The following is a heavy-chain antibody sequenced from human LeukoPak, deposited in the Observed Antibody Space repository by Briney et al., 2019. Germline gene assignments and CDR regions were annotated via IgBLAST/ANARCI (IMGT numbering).Heavy chain of an antibody. J-gene: IGHJ4*02. CDR3: ARAFGLTWPSYFDH. CDR2: IKQDGSEK. CDR1: GFTFSGYW. V-gene: IGHV3-7*01. Sequence: PGGSLRLSCAASGFTFSGYWMSWVRQAPGKGLEWVANIKQDGSEKYYVDSVKGRFTISRDNAKKSLYLQMNSLRAEDTAVYYCARAFGLTWPSYFDHWGQGILVTVSS. D-gene: IGHD3-10*01.